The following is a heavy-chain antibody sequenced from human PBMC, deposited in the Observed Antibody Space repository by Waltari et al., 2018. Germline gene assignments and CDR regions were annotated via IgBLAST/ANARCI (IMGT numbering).Heavy chain of an antibody. J-gene: IGHJ6*02. CDR1: GFTFSSYA. Sequence: EVQLLESGGGLVQPGGSLRLSCAASGFTFSSYAMSWVRQAPGKGLEWVSAISGSGGSTYYADSVKGRVTISRDNSKNTLYLQMNSLRAEDTAVYYCAKDREHYEYIWGSYNGMDVWGQGTTVTVSS. D-gene: IGHD3-16*01. CDR3: AKDREHYEYIWGSYNGMDV. CDR2: ISGSGGST. V-gene: IGHV3-23*01.